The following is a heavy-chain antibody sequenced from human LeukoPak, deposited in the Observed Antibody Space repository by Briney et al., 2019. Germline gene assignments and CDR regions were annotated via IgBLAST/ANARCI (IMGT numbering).Heavy chain of an antibody. CDR2: IYTSGST. V-gene: IGHV4-4*07. J-gene: IGHJ6*03. D-gene: IGHD3-10*01. CDR3: AREELYYYGSGSYFGDYYYMDV. CDR1: GGSISSYY. Sequence: SETLSLTCTVSGGSISSYYWSWIRQPAGKGLEWIGRIYTSGSTNYNPSLKSRVTMSVDTSKNQFSLKLGSVTAADTAVYYCAREELYYYGSGSYFGDYYYMDVWGIGTTVTVSS.